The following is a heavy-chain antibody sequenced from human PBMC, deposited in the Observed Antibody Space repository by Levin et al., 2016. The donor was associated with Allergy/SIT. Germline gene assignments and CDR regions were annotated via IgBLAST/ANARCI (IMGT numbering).Heavy chain of an antibody. J-gene: IGHJ3*02. Sequence: GESLKISCAASGFTFDDFTIHWVRQAPGKGLEWVSLISWDGGNTDYVDSVKGRFTISRDNSKNSLYLQMNSLRTEDTALYYCAKDRARFFDGAFDIWGQGTMVTVSS. D-gene: IGHD3-3*01. CDR2: ISWDGGNT. V-gene: IGHV3-43*01. CDR3: AKDRARFFDGAFDI. CDR1: GFTFDDFT.